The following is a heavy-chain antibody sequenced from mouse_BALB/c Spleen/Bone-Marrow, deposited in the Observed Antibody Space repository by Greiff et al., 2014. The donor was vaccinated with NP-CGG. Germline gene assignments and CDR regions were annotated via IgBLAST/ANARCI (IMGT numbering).Heavy chain of an antibody. CDR1: GFNIKDTY. V-gene: IGHV14-3*02. Sequence: EVQLQQSGAELVKPGASVKLSCTASGFNIKDTYMHWVKQRPEQGLEWTGRIDPANGNTKYDPKFQGKATITAVTSSNTAYLQLSSLTSEDTAVYYCAPYYYGSSQFAYWGQGTLVTVSA. D-gene: IGHD1-1*01. CDR2: IDPANGNT. CDR3: APYYYGSSQFAY. J-gene: IGHJ3*01.